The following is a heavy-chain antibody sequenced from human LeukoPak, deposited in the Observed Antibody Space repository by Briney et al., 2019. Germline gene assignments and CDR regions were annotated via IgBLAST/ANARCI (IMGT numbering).Heavy chain of an antibody. D-gene: IGHD2-8*01. CDR3: ARFHGRRYMHV. CDR2: IYYSGNT. J-gene: IGHJ6*03. CDR1: GGSISSYY. V-gene: IGHV4-59*08. Sequence: SETQTLPCTVSGGSISSYYWSWIRQPPGKGLEWIGYIYYSGNTNYNPSLKSRVIISVNTSKNQFSLKLSSVTAADTAVYYCARFHGRRYMHVCGKETTVTVSS.